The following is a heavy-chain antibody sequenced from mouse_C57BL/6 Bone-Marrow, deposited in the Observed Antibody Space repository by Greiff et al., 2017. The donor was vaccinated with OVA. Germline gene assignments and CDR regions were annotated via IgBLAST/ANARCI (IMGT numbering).Heavy chain of an antibody. D-gene: IGHD2-1*01. V-gene: IGHV1-81*01. J-gene: IGHJ3*01. CDR1: GYTFTSYG. CDR2: IYPRSGNT. Sequence: QVQLQQSGAELARPGASVKLSCKASGYTFTSYGISWVKQRTGQGLEWIGEIYPRSGNTYYNEKFKGKATLTADKSSSTAYMVLRSLTSEDSAVYFCGRSGSYYGAYWGQGTLVTVSA. CDR3: GRSGSYYGAY.